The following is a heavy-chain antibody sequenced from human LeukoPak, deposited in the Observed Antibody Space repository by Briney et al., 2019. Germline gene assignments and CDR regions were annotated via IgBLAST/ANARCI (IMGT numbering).Heavy chain of an antibody. CDR2: IVVGSGNT. V-gene: IGHV1-58*01. D-gene: IGHD2-8*01. Sequence: ASVKVSCKASGFTFTSSAVQWVRQARGQRLEWIGWIVVGSGNTNYAQKFQERVTITRDMSTSTAYMELSSLRSEDTAVYYCAADIYCTNGVCYLFAFDIWGQGTMVTVSS. CDR3: AADIYCTNGVCYLFAFDI. J-gene: IGHJ3*02. CDR1: GFTFTSSA.